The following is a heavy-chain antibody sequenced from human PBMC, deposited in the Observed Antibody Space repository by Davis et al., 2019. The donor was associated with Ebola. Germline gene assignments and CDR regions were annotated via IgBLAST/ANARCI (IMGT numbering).Heavy chain of an antibody. Sequence: GGSLRLSCAASGFTFSNCAMNWVRQAPGKGLEWVSYISSSGSTIYYADSVKGRFTISRDNAKNSLYLQMNSLRAEDTAVYYCAGGAYGMDVWGKGTTVTVSS. CDR2: ISSSGSTI. CDR3: AGGAYGMDV. CDR1: GFTFSNCA. J-gene: IGHJ6*04. D-gene: IGHD3-10*01. V-gene: IGHV3-48*04.